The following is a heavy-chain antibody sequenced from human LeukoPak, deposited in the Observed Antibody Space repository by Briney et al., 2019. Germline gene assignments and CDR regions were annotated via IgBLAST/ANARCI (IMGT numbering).Heavy chain of an antibody. CDR3: ARDPVEWELLLDY. V-gene: IGHV3-7*01. Sequence: PGGSLRLSCAASGFTFSNYWMGWVRQAPGKRPEWVANMNIDGSEKYYADSVKGRFSISRDNARNSVYLQMASLRVEDTAVYYCARDPVEWELLLDYWGQEPWSPSPQ. D-gene: IGHD1-26*01. J-gene: IGHJ4*01. CDR2: MNIDGSEK. CDR1: GFTFSNYW.